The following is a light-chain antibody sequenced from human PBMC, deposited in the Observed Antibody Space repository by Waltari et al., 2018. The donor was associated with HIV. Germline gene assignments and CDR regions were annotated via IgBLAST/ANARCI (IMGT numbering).Light chain of an antibody. J-gene: IGLJ1*01. V-gene: IGLV1-47*01. CDR3: AAWDTSLNGFV. CDR1: SSNIGSNY. Sequence: QSVLTQPPSASGTPGQRVTISCSGSSSNIGSNYVYWYHQLPGTAPKLLIYRNNQRPAGVPDRFSGSKSGTSASLAISGLRSEDEADYYCAAWDTSLNGFVFGTGTKVTVL. CDR2: RNN.